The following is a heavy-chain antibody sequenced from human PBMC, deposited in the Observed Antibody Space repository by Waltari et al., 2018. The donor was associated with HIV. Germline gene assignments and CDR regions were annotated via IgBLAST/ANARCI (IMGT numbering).Heavy chain of an antibody. V-gene: IGHV3-66*01. CDR2: IYSGGTT. J-gene: IGHJ4*02. CDR1: GFKVRSNY. CDR3: ARAPTITTNFDY. D-gene: IGHD4-4*01. Sequence: EVQLVESGGAWVQPGGYRRRSCVASGFKVRSNYMSWVRQAPGKGLEWVSIIYSGGTTHYADSVKDRFTISRDNSKNTVYLQMDSLRVEDTAVYYCARAPTITTNFDYWGQGTLVTVSS.